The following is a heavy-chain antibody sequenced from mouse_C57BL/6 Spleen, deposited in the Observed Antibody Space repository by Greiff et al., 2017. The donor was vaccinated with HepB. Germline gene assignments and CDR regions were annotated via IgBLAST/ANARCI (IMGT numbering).Heavy chain of an antibody. D-gene: IGHD2-4*01. V-gene: IGHV1-81*01. J-gene: IGHJ2*01. CDR2: IYPRSGNT. CDR1: GYTFTSYG. CDR3: AGGAYYDYDGYYFDY. Sequence: VQLQQSGAELARPGASVKLSCKASGYTFTSYGISWVKQRTGQGLEWIGEIYPRSGNTYYNEKFKGKATLTADKSSSTAYMELRSLTSEDSAVYFCAGGAYYDYDGYYFDYWGQGTTLTVSS.